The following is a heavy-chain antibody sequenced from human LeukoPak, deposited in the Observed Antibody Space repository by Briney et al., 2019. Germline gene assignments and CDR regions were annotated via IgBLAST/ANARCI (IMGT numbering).Heavy chain of an antibody. V-gene: IGHV4-59*12. J-gene: IGHJ4*02. Sequence: SETLSLTCTVSGGSISSYYWSWIRQPPGKGLEWIGYIYYSGSTNYNPFLKSRVTISVDTSKNQFSLKLSSVTAAGTAVYYCAGLTYYYDSSGYSYYFDYWGQGTLVTVSS. CDR1: GGSISSYY. CDR3: AGLTYYYDSSGYSYYFDY. CDR2: IYYSGST. D-gene: IGHD3-22*01.